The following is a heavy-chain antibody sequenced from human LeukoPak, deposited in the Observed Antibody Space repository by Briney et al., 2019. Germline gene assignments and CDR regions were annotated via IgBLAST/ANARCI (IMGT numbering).Heavy chain of an antibody. Sequence: SETLSLTCTVSGGSISSYYWSWIRQPPGKGLEWIGYIYYSGSTNNNPSLKSRVTISVDTSKNQFSLKLSSVTAADTAVYYCARGGGDSSGWSLFDYWGQGTLVTVSS. J-gene: IGHJ4*02. CDR3: ARGGGDSSGWSLFDY. CDR1: GGSISSYY. V-gene: IGHV4-59*01. CDR2: IYYSGST. D-gene: IGHD6-19*01.